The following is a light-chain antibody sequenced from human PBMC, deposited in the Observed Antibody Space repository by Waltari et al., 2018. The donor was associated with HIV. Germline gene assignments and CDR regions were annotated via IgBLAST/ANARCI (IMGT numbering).Light chain of an antibody. J-gene: IGLJ2*01. CDR2: KDS. CDR3: CSYAGTYTFVV. V-gene: IGLV3-25*03. Sequence: SYELTQPPSVSVSPGQTARITCSGDALPKQYAHWYQQKPGQAPVLVIYKDSERPSGIPERFSGSSSGTTVTLTISGVQAEDEADYYCCSYAGTYTFVVFGGGTKLTVL. CDR1: ALPKQY.